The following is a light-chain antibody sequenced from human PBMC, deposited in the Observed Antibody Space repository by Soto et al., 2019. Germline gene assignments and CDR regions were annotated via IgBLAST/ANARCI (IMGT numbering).Light chain of an antibody. J-gene: IGKJ1*01. Sequence: EFVVTQSPATLSVSPGERATLSCRASRRISRNLAWYQQKPGQAPRLLIYDASTRATGIPARFSGSGSETEFTLTISNLQSEDFAVYYCHQYNNWPPWTFGQGTKVDIK. CDR2: DAS. CDR1: RRISRN. V-gene: IGKV3-15*01. CDR3: HQYNNWPPWT.